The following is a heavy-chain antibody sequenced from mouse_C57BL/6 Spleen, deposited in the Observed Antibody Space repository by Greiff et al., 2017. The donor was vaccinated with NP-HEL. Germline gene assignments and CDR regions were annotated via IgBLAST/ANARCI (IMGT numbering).Heavy chain of an antibody. V-gene: IGHV1-15*01. CDR2: IDPETGGT. CDR3: TRSELGGGYYFDY. CDR1: GYTFTDYE. Sequence: VKLMESGAELVRPGASVTLSCKASGYTFTDYEMHWVKQTPVHGLEWIGAIDPETGGTAYNQKFKGKAILTADKSSSTAYMELRSLTSEDSAVYYCTRSELGGGYYFDYWGQGTTLTVSS. J-gene: IGHJ2*01. D-gene: IGHD4-1*01.